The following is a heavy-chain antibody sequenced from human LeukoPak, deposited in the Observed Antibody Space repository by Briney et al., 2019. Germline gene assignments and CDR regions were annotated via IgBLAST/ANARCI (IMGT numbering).Heavy chain of an antibody. CDR3: AKSGYYGSGSYYPVDY. Sequence: GGSLRLSCAASGFTFDDYAMHWVRQAPGKGLEWVSGISWNSGSIGYADSVKGRFTISRDNAKNSLYLQMNSLRAEDTALYYCAKSGYYGSGSYYPVDYWGQGTLVTVSS. CDR1: GFTFDDYA. CDR2: ISWNSGSI. J-gene: IGHJ4*02. D-gene: IGHD3-10*01. V-gene: IGHV3-9*01.